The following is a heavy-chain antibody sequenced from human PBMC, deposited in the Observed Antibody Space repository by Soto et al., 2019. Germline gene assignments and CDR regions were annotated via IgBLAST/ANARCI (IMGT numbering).Heavy chain of an antibody. V-gene: IGHV4-59*01. CDR2: IYYSGST. CDR1: GGSISSYY. D-gene: IGHD1-7*01. Sequence: PSETLSLTCTVSGGSISSYYWSWIRQPPGKGLEWIGYIYYSGSTNYNPSLKSRVTISVDTSKNQFSLKLSSVTAADTAVYYCARDARGLGLRYGMDAWGQGTTVTVSS. CDR3: ARDARGLGLRYGMDA. J-gene: IGHJ6*02.